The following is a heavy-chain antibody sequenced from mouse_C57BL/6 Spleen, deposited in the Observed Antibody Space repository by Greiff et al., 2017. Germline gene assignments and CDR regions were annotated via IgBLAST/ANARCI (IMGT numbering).Heavy chain of an antibody. J-gene: IGHJ4*01. Sequence: QVQLKQPGAELVRPGSSVKLSCKASGYTFTSYWMHWVKQRPIQGLEWIGNIDPSDSETHYNQKFKDKATLTVDKSSSTAYMQLSSLTSEDSAVYYCARYYSNYYYYAMDYWGQGTSVTVSS. CDR3: ARYYSNYYYYAMDY. D-gene: IGHD2-5*01. CDR1: GYTFTSYW. V-gene: IGHV1-52*01. CDR2: IDPSDSET.